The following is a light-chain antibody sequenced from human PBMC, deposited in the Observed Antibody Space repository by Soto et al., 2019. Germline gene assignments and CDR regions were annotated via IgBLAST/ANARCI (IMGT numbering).Light chain of an antibody. CDR1: QSVASH. V-gene: IGKV3-11*01. CDR3: QQCDNWPPIT. Sequence: EIVLTQSPATLSLSPGERATLSCRASQSVASHLAWYQQKGGQAPRLLIHDASKRVPGIPAGLSGRGSGTDFTLTISSLEPEDFAVYYCQQCDNWPPITVGQGTRLEIK. J-gene: IGKJ5*01. CDR2: DAS.